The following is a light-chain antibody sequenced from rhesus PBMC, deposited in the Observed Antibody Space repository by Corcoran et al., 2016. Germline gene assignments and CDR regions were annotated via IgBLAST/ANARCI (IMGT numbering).Light chain of an antibody. Sequence: DIQLTQSPSSLSASVGDRVTITCRASQGISSYLAWYQQKPGKAPKLLIYDASNLQSGVPSRFSGSGSGTDFTLTIRILQPEDFAVYYCQQRNSYPLTFGGGTKVEIK. V-gene: IGKV1-38*01. CDR1: QGISSY. CDR3: QQRNSYPLT. CDR2: DAS. J-gene: IGKJ4*01.